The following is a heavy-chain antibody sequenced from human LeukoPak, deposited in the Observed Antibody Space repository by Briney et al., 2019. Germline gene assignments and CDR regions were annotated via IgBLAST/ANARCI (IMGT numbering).Heavy chain of an antibody. Sequence: GGSLRLSCAASGFTFSSYDMNWVRQAPGKGLEWVSYISTMSSTKYYADSVKGRFTISRDNAKNSLYLQMNSLRDEDTAVYYCARGKIGYYYGDYDGYWGQGTLVTVSS. CDR3: ARGKIGYYYGDYDGY. D-gene: IGHD4-17*01. CDR1: GFTFSSYD. CDR2: ISTMSSTK. J-gene: IGHJ4*02. V-gene: IGHV3-48*02.